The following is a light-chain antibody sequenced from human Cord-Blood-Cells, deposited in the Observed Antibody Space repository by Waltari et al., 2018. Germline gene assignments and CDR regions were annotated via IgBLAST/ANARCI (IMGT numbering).Light chain of an antibody. Sequence: QSALTQPASVSGSPGPSITLSCTGTSSDVVGYNYVSWYQQHPGKAPKLMIYEVSNRPSGVSNRFSGSKSGNTASLTISGLQAEDEADYYCSSYTSSSTHWVFGGGTKLTVL. V-gene: IGLV2-14*01. CDR1: SSDVVGYNY. J-gene: IGLJ3*02. CDR2: EVS. CDR3: SSYTSSSTHWV.